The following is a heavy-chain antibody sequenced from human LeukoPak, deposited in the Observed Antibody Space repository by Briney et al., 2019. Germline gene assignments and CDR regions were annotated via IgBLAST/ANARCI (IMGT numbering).Heavy chain of an antibody. CDR3: ASYYCSGGSCYWFDP. V-gene: IGHV4-39*01. J-gene: IGHJ5*02. CDR1: GGSISSSSYY. Sequence: SETLSLTCTVSGGSISSSSYYWGWIRQPPGKGLEWIGSIYYSGSTYYNPSLKSRVTISVDTSKNQFSLKLSSVTAADTAVYYCASYYCSGGSCYWFDPWGQGTLVTVSS. D-gene: IGHD2-15*01. CDR2: IYYSGST.